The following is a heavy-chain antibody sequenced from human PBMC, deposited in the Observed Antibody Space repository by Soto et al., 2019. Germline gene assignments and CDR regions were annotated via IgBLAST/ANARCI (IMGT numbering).Heavy chain of an antibody. V-gene: IGHV1-3*04. CDR2: MNTGNGNT. Sequence: QVQLVQSGAEVKKPGASVKVSCKASGYTFTSYAMHWVRQAPGQRLEWMGWMNTGNGNTKYSPKFQRRGTITRDTSASTAYMELSSLRSEDTAVYYCARGGSLYWYFDLWGPGALVTVS. CDR3: ARGGSLYWYFDL. D-gene: IGHD1-26*01. CDR1: GYTFTSYA. J-gene: IGHJ2*01.